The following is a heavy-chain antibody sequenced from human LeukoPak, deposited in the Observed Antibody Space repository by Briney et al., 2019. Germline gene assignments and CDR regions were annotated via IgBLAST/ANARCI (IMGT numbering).Heavy chain of an antibody. CDR3: ARGRRRGRVIVVVITNYYYYMDV. CDR2: MNPNSGNT. D-gene: IGHD3-22*01. Sequence: GASVKVSCKASGYTFTSYDINWVRQATGQGLEWMGWMNPNSGNTGYAQKFQGRVTMTRNTSISTAYMELSSLRSEDTAVYYCARGRRRGRVIVVVITNYYYYMDVWGKGTTVTISS. J-gene: IGHJ6*03. V-gene: IGHV1-8*01. CDR1: GYTFTSYD.